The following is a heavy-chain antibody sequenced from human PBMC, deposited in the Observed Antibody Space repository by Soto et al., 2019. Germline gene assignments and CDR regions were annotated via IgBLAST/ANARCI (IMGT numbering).Heavy chain of an antibody. CDR3: ASAGRRRLEWLPDYLDS. D-gene: IGHD3-3*01. J-gene: IGHJ4*02. CDR2: IYHSGST. CDR1: GGSISSGGYS. Sequence: SETLSLTCAVSGGSISSGGYSWSWIRQPPGKGLEWIGYIYHSGSTYYNPSLKSRVTISVDRSKNQFSLKLSSVTAADTAVYYFASAGRRRLEWLPDYLDSWGQGTLVTASS. V-gene: IGHV4-30-2*01.